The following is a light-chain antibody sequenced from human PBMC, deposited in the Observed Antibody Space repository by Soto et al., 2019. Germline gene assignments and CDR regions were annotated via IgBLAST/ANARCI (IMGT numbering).Light chain of an antibody. Sequence: QAVVTQPPSVSGAPGQRVTISCTGSSSNIGAGYPVHWYQQLPGTAPKLLVASNRPSGVPDRFSVSKSGASASLAITGLQAEDEADYYCQSYDSSLSRRWVFGGGTKLTVL. V-gene: IGLV1-40*03. CDR2: S. CDR3: QSYDSSLSRRWV. CDR1: SSNIGAGYP. J-gene: IGLJ3*02.